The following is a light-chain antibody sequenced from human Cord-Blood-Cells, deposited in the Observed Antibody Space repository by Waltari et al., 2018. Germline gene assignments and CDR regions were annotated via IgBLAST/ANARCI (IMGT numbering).Light chain of an antibody. CDR3: NSRDSSGNHLRVV. CDR2: GKN. CDR1: SLRSYY. Sequence: SSELTQDPAVSVALGQTVRITCQGDSLRSYYASWYQQKPGQAPLLVIYGKNNRPSGIPDRFSGSSSGNTASLTITGAQAEDEADYYCNSRDSSGNHLRVVFGGGTKLTVL. J-gene: IGLJ2*01. V-gene: IGLV3-19*01.